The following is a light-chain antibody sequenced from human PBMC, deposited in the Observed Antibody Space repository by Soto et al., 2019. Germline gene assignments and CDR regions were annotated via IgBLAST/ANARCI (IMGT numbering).Light chain of an antibody. Sequence: EIVMTQSPATLSLSPGETATLSCRASQSVHSNLAWFQQHPGQAPRLLIYGASSRATGIPVRFSGSGSGTEFTLTISSLQPEDFGIYYCQQYNNWPRATFGGGTRVDIK. V-gene: IGKV3-15*01. J-gene: IGKJ4*01. CDR2: GAS. CDR1: QSVHSN. CDR3: QQYNNWPRAT.